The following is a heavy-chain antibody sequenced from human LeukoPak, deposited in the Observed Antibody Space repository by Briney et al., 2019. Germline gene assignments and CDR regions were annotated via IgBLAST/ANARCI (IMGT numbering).Heavy chain of an antibody. Sequence: ASVKVSCKASGYTFTSYDINWVRQATGQGLEWMGWMNHNSGNTGYAQQFQGRVTMTRNTSISTAYMELSSLRSEDTAVYYCARGLITGTHYYYYMDVWGKGTTVTVSS. D-gene: IGHD1-20*01. V-gene: IGHV1-8*01. J-gene: IGHJ6*03. CDR3: ARGLITGTHYYYYMDV. CDR1: GYTFTSYD. CDR2: MNHNSGNT.